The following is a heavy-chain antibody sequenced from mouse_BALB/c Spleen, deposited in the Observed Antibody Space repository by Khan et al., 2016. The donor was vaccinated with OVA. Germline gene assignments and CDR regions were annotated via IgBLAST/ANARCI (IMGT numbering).Heavy chain of an antibody. V-gene: IGHV3-2*02. CDR3: ARWFAY. CDR2: MPYSGST. CDR1: GYSITSDYA. Sequence: EVQLQESGPGLVKPSQSLSLTCTVTGYSITSDYAWNWIRQFPGNKLEWMVYMPYSGSTSYNPSLKSRISITRDSSKNQFFLHLNSVTSEDTATDYCARWFAYWGQGTLVTVSA. J-gene: IGHJ3*01.